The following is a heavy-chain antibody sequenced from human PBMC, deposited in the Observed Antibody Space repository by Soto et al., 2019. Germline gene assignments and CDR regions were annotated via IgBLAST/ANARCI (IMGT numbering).Heavy chain of an antibody. Sequence: ASVKVSCKASGYTFTSYYMHWVRQAPGQGLEWMGIINPSGGSTSYAQKFQGRVTMTRDTSTSTVYMELSSLRSEDTAVYYCARVFCSGGSCYSMHASPYDAFDIWGQGTMVTVSS. CDR1: GYTFTSYY. CDR2: INPSGGST. D-gene: IGHD2-15*01. V-gene: IGHV1-46*03. J-gene: IGHJ3*02. CDR3: ARVFCSGGSCYSMHASPYDAFDI.